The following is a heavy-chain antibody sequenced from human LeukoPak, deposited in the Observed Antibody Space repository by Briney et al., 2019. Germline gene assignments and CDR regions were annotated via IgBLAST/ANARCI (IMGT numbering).Heavy chain of an antibody. CDR3: ARDAYGTGSHDY. Sequence: PGGSLRLSCAASGFTLRSYWMTWVRQAPGKGLEWVGNIKQDGSEKYYVDSVKGRFTISRDSAENSLYLQMNSLRAEDTAVYYCARDAYGTGSHDYWGQGTLVTVSS. V-gene: IGHV3-7*04. CDR1: GFTLRSYW. D-gene: IGHD3-10*01. J-gene: IGHJ4*02. CDR2: IKQDGSEK.